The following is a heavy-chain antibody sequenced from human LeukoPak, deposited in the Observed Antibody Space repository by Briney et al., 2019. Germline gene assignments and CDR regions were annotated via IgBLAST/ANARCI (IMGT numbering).Heavy chain of an antibody. J-gene: IGHJ6*02. D-gene: IGHD5-12*01. CDR2: IISSGSTI. Sequence: PGRSLRLSCAASGFTFSSYGMHWVRQAPGKGLEWVSYIISSGSTIYYADSVKARFTISRDNAKNSLYLQMNSLRAEDTALDYCARANSGYEWAHYYRMDVWGQGTTVSVCS. CDR3: ARANSGYEWAHYYRMDV. V-gene: IGHV3-48*04. CDR1: GFTFSSYG.